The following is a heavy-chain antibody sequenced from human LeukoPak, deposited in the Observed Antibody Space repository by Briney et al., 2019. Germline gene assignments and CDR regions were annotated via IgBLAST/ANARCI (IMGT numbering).Heavy chain of an antibody. CDR1: GFIFSSYW. J-gene: IGHJ6*03. CDR2: IKQDGSEK. Sequence: QTGGSLRLSCAASGFIFSSYWMSWVRQAPGKGLEWVANIKQDGSEKYYVDSVKGRFTISRDNAKNSLYLQMDSLRAEDTAVYYCARVNRVPAATTHSGDYYYMDVWGKGTTVTVSS. D-gene: IGHD2-2*01. CDR3: ARVNRVPAATTHSGDYYYMDV. V-gene: IGHV3-7*01.